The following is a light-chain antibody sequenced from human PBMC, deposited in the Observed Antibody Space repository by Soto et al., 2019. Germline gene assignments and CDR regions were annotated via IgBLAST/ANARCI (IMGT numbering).Light chain of an antibody. J-gene: IGKJ2*02. CDR2: AAS. Sequence: EIVLTQSPGTLSLSPGERATLSCRASQSITSNFLAWYLQKPGLPPRLLIYAASSRATGIPDRFSGSGSGTDFTLTISRLEPEDFAVYYCQQYGKSPCTFGQGTKLEI. CDR3: QQYGKSPCT. CDR1: QSITSNF. V-gene: IGKV3-20*01.